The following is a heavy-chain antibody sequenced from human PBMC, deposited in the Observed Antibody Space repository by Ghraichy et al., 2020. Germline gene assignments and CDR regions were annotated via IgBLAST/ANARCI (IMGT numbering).Heavy chain of an antibody. CDR2: ISGSGGST. Sequence: GGSLRLSCAASGFTFSSYAMSWVRQAQGKGLEWVSAISGSGGSTYYADSVKGQFTISRDNSKNTLYLQMNSLRAEDTAVYYCAKIEIVGATSGFDYWGQGALVTVSS. CDR1: GFTFSSYA. J-gene: IGHJ4*02. V-gene: IGHV3-23*01. D-gene: IGHD1-26*01. CDR3: AKIEIVGATSGFDY.